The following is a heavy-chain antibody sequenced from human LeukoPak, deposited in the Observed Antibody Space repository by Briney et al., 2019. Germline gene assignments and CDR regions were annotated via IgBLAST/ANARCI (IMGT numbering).Heavy chain of an antibody. D-gene: IGHD1-26*01. CDR1: GFTVSSNY. Sequence: PGGSLRLSCAASGFTVSSNYMSWVRQAPGKGLEWVSVIYSGGSTYYADSVKGRFTISRDNSKNALYLQMNSLRAEDTAVYYCARVPPPYPIVGATNGMDVWGQGTTVTVSS. V-gene: IGHV3-66*01. J-gene: IGHJ6*02. CDR2: IYSGGST. CDR3: ARVPPPYPIVGATNGMDV.